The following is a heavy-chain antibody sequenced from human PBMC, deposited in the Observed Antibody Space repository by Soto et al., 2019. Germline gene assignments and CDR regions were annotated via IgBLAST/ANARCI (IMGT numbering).Heavy chain of an antibody. CDR2: IWHDGSNK. CDR1: GFIFSSYW. CDR3: ARDRAFSSSWYINYYGMDV. J-gene: IGHJ6*02. D-gene: IGHD6-13*01. Sequence: PGGSLRLSCAASGFIFSSYWMHWVRQAPGKGLEWVAVIWHDGSNKYYVDSVKGRFTISRDNSKNTLYLQMNSLRAEDTAVYYCARDRAFSSSWYINYYGMDVWGQGTTVTVSS. V-gene: IGHV3-33*08.